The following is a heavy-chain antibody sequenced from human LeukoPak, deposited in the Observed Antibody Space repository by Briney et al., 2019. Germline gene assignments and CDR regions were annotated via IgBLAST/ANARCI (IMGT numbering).Heavy chain of an antibody. CDR2: IKQDGSEG. V-gene: IGHV3-7*01. Sequence: SGGSLRLSCAASGFTFSSYWMSWVRQAPGKGPEWVASIKQDGSEGYYVDSVKGRFAISRDNTKNSLYLQMNSLRAEDTAVYYCARAGILWGDYWGQGTLVTVSS. CDR1: GFTFSSYW. CDR3: ARAGILWGDY. J-gene: IGHJ4*02. D-gene: IGHD2-15*01.